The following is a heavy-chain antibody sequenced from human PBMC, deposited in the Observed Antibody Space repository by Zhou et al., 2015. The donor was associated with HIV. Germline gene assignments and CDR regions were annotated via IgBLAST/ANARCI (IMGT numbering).Heavy chain of an antibody. CDR2: INAGNGNT. Sequence: QLQLVQSGAELKKPGSSVKVSCKASGGTFITYAINWMRQAPGQGLEWMGWINAGNGNTKYSQKFQGRVTITRDTSASTAYMEVSSLRFEDTAVYYCARDATPTAVANFDYWGQGTLVIVSS. D-gene: IGHD6-19*01. CDR3: ARDATPTAVANFDY. V-gene: IGHV1-3*01. CDR1: GGTFITYA. J-gene: IGHJ4*02.